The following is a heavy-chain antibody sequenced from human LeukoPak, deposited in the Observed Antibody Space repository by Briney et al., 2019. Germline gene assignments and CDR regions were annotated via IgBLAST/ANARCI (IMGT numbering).Heavy chain of an antibody. CDR2: IKEDGSEQ. V-gene: IGHV3-7*01. D-gene: IGHD1-14*01. J-gene: IGHJ4*02. CDR1: GFSFSRYW. CDR3: ARDSFETDIDY. Sequence: GSLRLPCVASGFSFSRYWMSWVRQAPGKGLEWVANIKEDGSEQYYADSLKGRFTISRDNVKNSLYLHINSLRAEDTAVYYCARDSFETDIDYWGQGTLVTVSS.